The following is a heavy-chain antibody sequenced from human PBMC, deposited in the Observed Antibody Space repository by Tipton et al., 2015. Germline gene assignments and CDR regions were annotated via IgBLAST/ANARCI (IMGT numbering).Heavy chain of an antibody. V-gene: IGHV4-4*02. CDR3: AREVWEYGSSGYDY. J-gene: IGHJ4*02. D-gene: IGHD3-22*01. Sequence: TLSLTCAVSGGSISSSNWWSWVRQPPGKGLEWIGEINHGRGTNYNPSLKSRVTMSVDKSKNQFSLQLNSVTAADTAVYYCAREVWEYGSSGYDYWGQGTLVTVSS. CDR1: GGSISSSNW. CDR2: INHGRGT.